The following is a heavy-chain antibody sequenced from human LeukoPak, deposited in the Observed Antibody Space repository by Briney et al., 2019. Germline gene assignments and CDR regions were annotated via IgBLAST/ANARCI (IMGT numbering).Heavy chain of an antibody. Sequence: SETLSLTRTVSGGSISSYYWSWIRQTPGKGLEWIGYIYYSGSTNYNPSLKSRVTISVDTSKNQFSLKLSSVTAADTAVYYCAREVGSTNLGYYYYMDVWGKGTTVTVSS. V-gene: IGHV4-59*01. D-gene: IGHD2-2*01. CDR2: IYYSGST. CDR3: AREVGSTNLGYYYYMDV. J-gene: IGHJ6*03. CDR1: GGSISSYY.